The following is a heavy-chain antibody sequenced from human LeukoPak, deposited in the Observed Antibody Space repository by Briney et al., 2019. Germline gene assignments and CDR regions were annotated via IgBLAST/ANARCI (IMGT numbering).Heavy chain of an antibody. J-gene: IGHJ4*02. V-gene: IGHV3-30-3*01. CDR2: ISYDGSNK. CDR1: GFTFSSYA. Sequence: GGSLRLSCAASGFTFSSYAMHWVRQAPGKGLEWVAVISYDGSNKYYADSVKGRFTISRDNAKNSLYLQMNSLRAEDTAVYYCARVGYGPEGFDYWGQGTLVTVSS. D-gene: IGHD5-18*01. CDR3: ARVGYGPEGFDY.